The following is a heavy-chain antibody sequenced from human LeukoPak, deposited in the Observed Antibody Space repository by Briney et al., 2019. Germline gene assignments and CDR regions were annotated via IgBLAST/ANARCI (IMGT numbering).Heavy chain of an antibody. CDR2: IYTSGST. D-gene: IGHD6-13*01. CDR1: GGSISSGSYY. CDR3: ARVGSSSQDY. J-gene: IGHJ4*02. V-gene: IGHV4-61*02. Sequence: SETLSLTCTVSGGSISSGSYYWSWIRQPAGKGLEWIGRIYTSGSTNYNPSLKSRVTISVDTSKNQFSLKLSSVTAADTAVYYCARVGSSSQDYWGQGTLVTVSS.